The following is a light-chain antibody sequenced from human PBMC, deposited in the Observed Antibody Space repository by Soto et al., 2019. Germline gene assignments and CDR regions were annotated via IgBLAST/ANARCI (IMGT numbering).Light chain of an antibody. CDR2: GAS. Sequence: EVVLTQSPATLSVSPGDRATLSCRASQSVSRNLAWYQQKPGQAPRLLIYGASSRATGIPDRFSGSGSGTDFTLTISRLEPEDFAVYYCQHFGGTTFTFGQGTRLEI. CDR3: QHFGGTTFT. J-gene: IGKJ5*01. V-gene: IGKV3-20*01. CDR1: QSVSRN.